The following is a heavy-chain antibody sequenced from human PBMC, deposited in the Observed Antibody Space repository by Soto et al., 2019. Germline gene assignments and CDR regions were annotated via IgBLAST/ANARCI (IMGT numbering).Heavy chain of an antibody. CDR1: GYRFTTYW. J-gene: IGHJ6*02. Sequence: PGESLKISCKGSGYRFTTYWIAWVRQMPAKGLEWMGIIYPDDSDTRYSPSFQGQVTISADKSISTAYLQWSSLKASDTAMYYCARRRGSSSPYGMDVWGQGTTVTGSS. V-gene: IGHV5-51*01. D-gene: IGHD6-6*01. CDR3: ARRRGSSSPYGMDV. CDR2: IYPDDSDT.